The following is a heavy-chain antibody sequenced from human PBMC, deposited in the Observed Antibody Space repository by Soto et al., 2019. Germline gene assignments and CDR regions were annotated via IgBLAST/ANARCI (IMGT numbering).Heavy chain of an antibody. CDR3: AKDGEYSSSADYLDY. Sequence: EVLLLESGGGLVQPGRSLRLSCAASGFTFRSYVMSWVRQAPGKGLEWVSGISGTGGTTDYADSVRGRFTISRDNSKNTMYLQMNRLRAEDTAVYYCAKDGEYSSSADYLDYWGQGTLVTVSS. CDR1: GFTFRSYV. V-gene: IGHV3-23*01. J-gene: IGHJ4*02. CDR2: ISGTGGTT. D-gene: IGHD6-6*01.